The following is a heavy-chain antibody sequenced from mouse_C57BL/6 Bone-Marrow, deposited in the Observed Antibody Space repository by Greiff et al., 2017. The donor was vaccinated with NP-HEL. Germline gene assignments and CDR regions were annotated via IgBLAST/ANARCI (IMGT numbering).Heavy chain of an antibody. CDR1: GYSITSGYD. Sequence: EVQGVESGPGMVKPSQSLSLTCTVTGYSITSGYDWHWIRHFPGNKLEWMGYISYSGSTNYNPSLKSRISITHDTSKNHFFLKLNSVTTEDTATYYCARGGYYGNYGWFAYWGQGTLVTVSA. D-gene: IGHD2-1*01. CDR2: ISYSGST. J-gene: IGHJ3*01. V-gene: IGHV3-1*01. CDR3: ARGGYYGNYGWFAY.